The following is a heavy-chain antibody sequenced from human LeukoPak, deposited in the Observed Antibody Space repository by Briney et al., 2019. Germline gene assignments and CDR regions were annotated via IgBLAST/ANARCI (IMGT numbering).Heavy chain of an antibody. J-gene: IGHJ3*02. Sequence: PGESLRLSCTASGYTFSDYSVNWVRHVAGKGLEWVSSISSSGTYIFYADSVQGRFTISRDNARNSLFLQMNNLRAEDTALYYCVSGNDSDSVWRTYRLDAFDIWGQGTMVIVSS. CDR2: ISSSGTYI. CDR1: GYTFSDYS. CDR3: VSGNDSDSVWRTYRLDAFDI. D-gene: IGHD3-16*02. V-gene: IGHV3-21*01.